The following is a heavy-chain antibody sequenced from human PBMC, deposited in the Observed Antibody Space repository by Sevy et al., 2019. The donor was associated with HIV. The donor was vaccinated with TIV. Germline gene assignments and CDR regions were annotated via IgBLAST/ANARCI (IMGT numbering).Heavy chain of an antibody. V-gene: IGHV4-59*01. CDR1: GGSISGDS. J-gene: IGHJ4*02. Sequence: SETLSLTCSVSGGSISGDSWGWIRQPPTKELEWIGNIYYSGTTNYNPSLKSRVTISVDTSKNQFSLNLSSVTAADTAVYYGAGGGGSFDYWGQGTLVTVSS. CDR2: IYYSGTT. CDR3: AGGGGSFDY. D-gene: IGHD2-15*01.